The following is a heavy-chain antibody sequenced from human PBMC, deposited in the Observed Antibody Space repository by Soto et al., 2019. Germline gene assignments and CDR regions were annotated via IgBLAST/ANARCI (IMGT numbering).Heavy chain of an antibody. V-gene: IGHV3-11*01. D-gene: IGHD2-15*01. J-gene: IGHJ6*03. CDR3: ARVVPVVVVAAIHKAGYYYYMDV. CDR1: GFTFSDYY. CDR2: ISSSGSTI. Sequence: GGSLRLSCAASGFTFSDYYMSWIRQAPGKGLEWVSYISSSGSTIYYADSVKGRFTISRDNAKNSLYLQMNSLRAEDTAVYYCARVVPVVVVAAIHKAGYYYYMDVWGKGTTVTVSS.